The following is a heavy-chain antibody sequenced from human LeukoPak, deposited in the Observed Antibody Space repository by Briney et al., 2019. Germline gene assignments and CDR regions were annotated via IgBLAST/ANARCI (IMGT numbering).Heavy chain of an antibody. D-gene: IGHD6-13*01. CDR1: GFTFSSYA. CDR2: ISGSGGST. CDR3: AKGGSSWYLVEIDY. V-gene: IGHV3-23*01. J-gene: IGHJ4*02. Sequence: GGSLRLSCAASGFTFSSYAMSWVRQAPGRGLEWVSAISGSGGSTYYADSVKGRFTISRDNSKNTLYLQMNSLRAEDTAVYYCAKGGSSWYLVEIDYWGQGTLVTVSS.